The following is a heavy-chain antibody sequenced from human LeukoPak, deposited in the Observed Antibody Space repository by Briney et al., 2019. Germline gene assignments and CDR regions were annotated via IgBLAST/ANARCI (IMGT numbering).Heavy chain of an antibody. D-gene: IGHD5-12*01. V-gene: IGHV3-7*03. Sequence: GGSLRLSCVVSGFTSSKYWMSWLRQAPGKGPEWVANIKQDGSDKYYADSVKGRFTISRDNSKDTLYLQMNSLRAEDTAAYYCARNENSGWGYFDYWGQGTLVTVSS. J-gene: IGHJ4*02. CDR3: ARNENSGWGYFDY. CDR2: IKQDGSDK. CDR1: GFTSSKYW.